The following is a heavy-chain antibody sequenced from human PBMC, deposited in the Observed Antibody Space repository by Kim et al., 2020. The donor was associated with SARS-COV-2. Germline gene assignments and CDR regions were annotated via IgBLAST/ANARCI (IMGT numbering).Heavy chain of an antibody. CDR1: GFTFSSYN. CDR2: IYYDGNEK. CDR3: GDFGH. V-gene: IGHV3-33*01. J-gene: IGHJ2*01. Sequence: GGSLRLSCAASGFTFSSYNLHWVRQAPGKGLEWVALIYYDGNEKYYADSVKGRFTISRDNSKNTLFLQMDSLRAEDTAVHYCGDFGHWGRGTLVTVSS.